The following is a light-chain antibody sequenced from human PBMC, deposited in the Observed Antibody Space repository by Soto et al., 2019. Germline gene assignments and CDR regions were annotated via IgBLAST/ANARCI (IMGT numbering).Light chain of an antibody. CDR1: SSDVGGYNY. V-gene: IGLV2-14*01. CDR2: DVS. CDR3: CSYTSSSTPCV. Sequence: QSALTQPASVSGSPGQSITISCTGTSSDVGGYNYVSWYQQHPGKAPKLMIYDVSNRPSGVSNRFSGSKSGNTASLTISGLQAEDEADYYCCSYTSSSTPCVFGTGTKLIVL. J-gene: IGLJ1*01.